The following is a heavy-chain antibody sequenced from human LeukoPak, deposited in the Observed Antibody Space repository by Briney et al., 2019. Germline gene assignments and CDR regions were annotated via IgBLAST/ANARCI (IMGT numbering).Heavy chain of an antibody. V-gene: IGHV5-51*01. CDR3: ARRPTAMVTREDY. CDR2: IYPGDPDT. Sequence: GESLKISCKGSGYRFTSYWIGWVRQMPGKGLEWMGIIYPGDPDTRYSPSFQGQVTISADKSISTAYLQWSSLKASDTAMYYCARRPTAMVTREDYWGQGTLVTVSS. CDR1: GYRFTSYW. D-gene: IGHD5-18*01. J-gene: IGHJ4*02.